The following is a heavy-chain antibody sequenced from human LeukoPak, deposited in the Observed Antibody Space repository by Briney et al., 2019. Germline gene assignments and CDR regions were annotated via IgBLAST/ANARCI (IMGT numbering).Heavy chain of an antibody. Sequence: PGGSLRLSCAASGFTFSSYAMHWVRQAPGKGLEWVAVISYDGSNKYYADSVKGRFTISRDNSKNTLYLQMNSLRAEDTAVYYCARGYMVADYWGQGTLVTVSS. J-gene: IGHJ4*02. CDR2: ISYDGSNK. D-gene: IGHD3-10*01. CDR1: GFTFSSYA. CDR3: ARGYMVADY. V-gene: IGHV3-30*04.